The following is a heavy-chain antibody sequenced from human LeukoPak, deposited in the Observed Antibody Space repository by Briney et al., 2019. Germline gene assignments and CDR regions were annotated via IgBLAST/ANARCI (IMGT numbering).Heavy chain of an antibody. J-gene: IGHJ5*02. V-gene: IGHV4-59*12. CDR3: AGEGVSNWFDP. CDR2: IYYRGNT. CDR1: GGSINGYY. Sequence: SETLSLTCTVSGGSINGYYWSRIRQSPGRGLEWIASIYYRGNTNYNPSLKSRVTISVDTSKNQFSLKLSSVTAADTAVYYCAGEGVSNWFDPWGQGTLVTVSS.